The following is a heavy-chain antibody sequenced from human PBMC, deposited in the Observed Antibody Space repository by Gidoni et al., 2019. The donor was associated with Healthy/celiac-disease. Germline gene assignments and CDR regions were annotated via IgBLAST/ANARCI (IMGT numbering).Heavy chain of an antibody. V-gene: IGHV2-5*02. J-gene: IGHJ3*02. D-gene: IGHD3-10*01. CDR3: AHSPQYYGSGSYYSDAFDI. CDR2: IYWDDDN. Sequence: QITLKESGPTLVKPTQTLTLTCTFSGFSLSTSGVGVGWIRQPPGKALAWLALIYWDDDNRYSPSLKSRLTITKDTSKNQVVLTMTNMDPVDTATYYCAHSPQYYGSGSYYSDAFDIWGQGTMVTVSS. CDR1: GFSLSTSGVG.